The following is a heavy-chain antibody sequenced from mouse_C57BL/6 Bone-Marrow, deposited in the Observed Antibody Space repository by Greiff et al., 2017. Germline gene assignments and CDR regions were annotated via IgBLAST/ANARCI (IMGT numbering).Heavy chain of an antibody. D-gene: IGHD2-3*01. J-gene: IGHJ3*01. Sequence: QVQLQQSGAELARPGASVKMSCKASGYTFTSYTMHWVKQSPGQGLEWIGYINPSSGYTKYNQKFKDKATLTADKSSSTAYMQLSRLTSEDSAVYYCERGGWLLPGFAYWGQGTLVTVSA. CDR3: ERGGWLLPGFAY. CDR2: INPSSGYT. CDR1: GYTFTSYT. V-gene: IGHV1-4*01.